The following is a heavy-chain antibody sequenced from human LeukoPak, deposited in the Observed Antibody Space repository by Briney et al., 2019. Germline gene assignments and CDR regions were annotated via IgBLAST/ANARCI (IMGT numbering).Heavy chain of an antibody. Sequence: SETLSLTCTVSGGSISSSSYYWGWIRQPPGKGLEWIGSIYYRGSTYYNPSLKSRVTISVDTSKNQFSLKLSSVTAADTAVYYCARDSQQWPRDFDYWGQGTLVTVSS. V-gene: IGHV4-39*07. CDR2: IYYRGST. J-gene: IGHJ4*02. CDR3: ARDSQQWPRDFDY. D-gene: IGHD6-19*01. CDR1: GGSISSSSYY.